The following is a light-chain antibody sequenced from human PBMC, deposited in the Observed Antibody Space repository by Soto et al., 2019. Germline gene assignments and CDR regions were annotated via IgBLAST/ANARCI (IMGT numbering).Light chain of an antibody. CDR3: SSYARASNHAV. CDR2: EVS. V-gene: IGLV2-14*01. CDR1: SSDVGGYNH. J-gene: IGLJ2*01. Sequence: QSALTQPASVSGSPGQSITISCTGTSSDVGGYNHVSWYQQHPGKGPKLLIYEVSHRPPGISVRFSAAKSGNTAALTISGLRAEDEADYFCSSYARASNHAVFGGGTKLTVL.